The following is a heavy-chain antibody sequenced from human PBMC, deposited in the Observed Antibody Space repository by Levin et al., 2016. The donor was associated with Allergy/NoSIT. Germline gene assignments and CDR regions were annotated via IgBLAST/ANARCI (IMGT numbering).Heavy chain of an antibody. Sequence: SETLSLTCTVSGGSISSGDYYWSWIRQPPGKGLEWIGYIYYSGSTYYNPSLKSRVTISVDTSKNQFSLKLSSVTAADTAVYYCARVPVTMVRGDSDYWGQGTLVTVSS. J-gene: IGHJ4*02. CDR1: GGSISSGDYY. CDR3: ARVPVTMVRGDSDY. D-gene: IGHD3-10*01. V-gene: IGHV4-30-4*01. CDR2: IYYSGST.